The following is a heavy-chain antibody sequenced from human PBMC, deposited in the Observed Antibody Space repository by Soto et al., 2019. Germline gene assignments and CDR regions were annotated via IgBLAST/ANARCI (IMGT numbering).Heavy chain of an antibody. CDR2: TYYSGST. D-gene: IGHD4-4*01. Sequence: SETLSLTCTVSGGSISSYYWSWIRQPPGKGLEWIGYTYYSGSTNYNPSLKSRVTISVDTSKNQFSLKLSSVTAADTAVYYCARSVTRGHYYYGMDVWGQGTTVTVSS. J-gene: IGHJ6*02. V-gene: IGHV4-59*12. CDR3: ARSVTRGHYYYGMDV. CDR1: GGSISSYY.